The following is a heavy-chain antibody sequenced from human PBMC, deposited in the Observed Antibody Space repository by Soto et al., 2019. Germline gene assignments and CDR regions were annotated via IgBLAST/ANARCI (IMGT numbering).Heavy chain of an antibody. V-gene: IGHV1-69*18. CDR1: GGSFSTNE. J-gene: IGHJ4*02. Sequence: QVHMEHSGAEVKKPGTSVKVSCKASGGSFSTNEIDWVRQAPGPGLEWMGSILPNVGTADYAQKFQCRLTRIADECTATVFMGLIRLISADTAVYFCVRARYSSRWSTFDSWGQGTQVAVSS. D-gene: IGHD6-13*01. CDR2: ILPNVGTA. CDR3: VRARYSSRWSTFDS.